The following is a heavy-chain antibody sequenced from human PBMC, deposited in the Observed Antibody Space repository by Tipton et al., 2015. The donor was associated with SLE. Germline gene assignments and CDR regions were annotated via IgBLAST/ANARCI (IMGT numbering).Heavy chain of an antibody. CDR2: ISAYNGNT. J-gene: IGHJ4*02. Sequence: QSGAEVKKPGASVKVSCKASGYTFNSYGISWVRQAPGQGLEWMGWISAYNGNTNYAQKLQGRVTMTRDTSISTAYMELSSLRSEDTAVYYCARAPPQLGFDYWGQGTLVTVSS. CDR3: ARAPPQLGFDY. CDR1: GYTFNSYG. D-gene: IGHD5-24*01. V-gene: IGHV1-18*01.